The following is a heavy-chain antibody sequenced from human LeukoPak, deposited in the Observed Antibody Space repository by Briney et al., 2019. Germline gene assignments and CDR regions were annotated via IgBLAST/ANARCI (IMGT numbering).Heavy chain of an antibody. D-gene: IGHD6-6*01. CDR2: ISNGGTT. CDR1: GGSISSGAYH. J-gene: IGHJ4*02. Sequence: SETLSLTCTVSGGSISSGAYHWGWVRQPPGKGLEWIGSISNGGTTYYNPSLKSRVTISTDTPKNQFSLKLSSVTAADTAVYYCARLPYSSSSDYWGQGTLVTVSS. V-gene: IGHV4-39*01. CDR3: ARLPYSSSSDY.